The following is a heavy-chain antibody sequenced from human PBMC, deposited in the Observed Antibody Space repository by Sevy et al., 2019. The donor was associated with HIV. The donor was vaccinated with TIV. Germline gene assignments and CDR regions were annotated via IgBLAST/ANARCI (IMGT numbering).Heavy chain of an antibody. V-gene: IGHV4-34*01. CDR3: ARDDLSTLKDYYGMDV. Sequence: LLPASETLSLTCAVYGGSFSGYYWSWIRQPPGKGLEWIGEINHSGSTNYNPSLKSRVTISVDTSKNQFSLKLSSVTAADTGVYYCARDDLSTLKDYYGMDVWGQGTTVTVSS. CDR1: GGSFSGYY. D-gene: IGHD3-16*02. CDR2: INHSGST. J-gene: IGHJ6*02.